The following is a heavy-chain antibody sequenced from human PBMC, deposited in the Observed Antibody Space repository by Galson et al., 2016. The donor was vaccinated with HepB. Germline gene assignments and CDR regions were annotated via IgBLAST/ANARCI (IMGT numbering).Heavy chain of an antibody. CDR1: GYTFTTDG. D-gene: IGHD2-15*01. J-gene: IGHJ4*02. V-gene: IGHV1-18*04. CDR3: ARGGVCTGGSCYSGSDY. Sequence: SVKVSCKASGYTFTTDGISWVRQAPGKGLEWMGWISPNSGNTTYAQKVQGRVTMTTDTSKNTVYMELRSLRSDDTAVYYCARGGVCTGGSCYSGSDYWGQGTLVTVSS. CDR2: ISPNSGNT.